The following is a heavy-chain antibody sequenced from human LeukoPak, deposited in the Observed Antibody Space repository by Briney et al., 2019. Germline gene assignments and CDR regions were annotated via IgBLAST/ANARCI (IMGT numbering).Heavy chain of an antibody. V-gene: IGHV3-23*01. CDR1: RFTFSTYS. D-gene: IGHD3-10*01. J-gene: IGHJ6*03. CDR3: AKRGYGSGTQGGGYYYYYMDV. Sequence: GGSLRLSCAASRFTFSTYSMNWVRQAPGKGLEWVSAISGSGGSTYYADSVKGRFTISRDNSKNTLYLQMNSLRAEDTAVYYCAKRGYGSGTQGGGYYYYYMDVWGKGTTVTISS. CDR2: ISGSGGST.